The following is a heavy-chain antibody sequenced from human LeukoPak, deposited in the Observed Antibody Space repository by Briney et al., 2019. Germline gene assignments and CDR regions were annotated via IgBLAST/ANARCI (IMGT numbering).Heavy chain of an antibody. CDR3: ARAYSGWGYYFDY. J-gene: IGHJ4*02. V-gene: IGHV4-59*01. D-gene: IGHD6-19*01. CDR2: IYYSGST. CDR1: GGSISSYY. Sequence: ASETLSLTCTVSGGSISSYYWSWIRQPPGKGLEWIGYIYYSGSTNYNPSLKSRVTISVDTSKNQFSLKLSSVTAADTAVYYCARAYSGWGYYFDYWGQGTLVTVSS.